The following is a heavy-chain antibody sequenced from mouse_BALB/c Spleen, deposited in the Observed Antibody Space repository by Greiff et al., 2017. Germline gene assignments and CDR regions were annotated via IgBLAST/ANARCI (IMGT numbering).Heavy chain of an antibody. D-gene: IGHD1-1*01. CDR3: ARNSATTVVAHFDY. Sequence: VKLQESGPGLVQPSQSLSITCTVSGFSLTSYGVHWVRQSPGKGLEWLGVIWSGGSTDYNAAFISRLSISKDNSKSQVFFKMNSLQANDTAIYYCARNSATTVVAHFDYWGQGTTLTVSS. CDR2: IWSGGST. J-gene: IGHJ2*01. V-gene: IGHV2-2*02. CDR1: GFSLTSYG.